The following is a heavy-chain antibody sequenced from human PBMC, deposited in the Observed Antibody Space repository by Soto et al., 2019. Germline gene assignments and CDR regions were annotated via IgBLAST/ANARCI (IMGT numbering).Heavy chain of an antibody. D-gene: IGHD3-9*01. V-gene: IGHV3-23*04. CDR3: ARLRVLLPEGLRYFD. CDR2: ISGSGGST. Sequence: EVQLVESGGGLVQPGGSLKLSCAASGYTFSDSAMHWVRQAPGKGLEWVSAISGSGGSTYYADSVKGRFTISRDNSKNTLYLQMNSLRAEDTAVYYCARLRVLLPEGLRYFDWGQGTLVTVSS. CDR1: GYTFSDSA. J-gene: IGHJ4*02.